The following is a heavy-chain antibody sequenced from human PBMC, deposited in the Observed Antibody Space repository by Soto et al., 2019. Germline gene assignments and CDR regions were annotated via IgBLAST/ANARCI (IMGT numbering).Heavy chain of an antibody. J-gene: IGHJ5*02. CDR1: GGSISTYY. CDR2: IYHSGST. V-gene: IGHV4-59*12. D-gene: IGHD3-3*01. Sequence: PSETLSLTCTVSGGSISTYYWSWIRQPPGKGLEWIGYIYHSGSTYYNPSLRSRVTISVDRSKNQFSLKLSSVTAADTAVYYCARGIFAAGWFDPWGQGTLVPVSS. CDR3: ARGIFAAGWFDP.